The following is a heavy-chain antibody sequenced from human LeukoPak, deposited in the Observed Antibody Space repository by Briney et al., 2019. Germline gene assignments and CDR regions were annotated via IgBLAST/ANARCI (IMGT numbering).Heavy chain of an antibody. Sequence: QSGGSLRLSCEASGFTFSDHWMTWVRQAPGKGLEWVANIKQGGSQKYYVDSVKGRFTISRDDVKSTLFLQMNNLRAEDSALYYCARGPNFGDYVDFLDSWGQGTLVTVSS. J-gene: IGHJ4*02. V-gene: IGHV3-7*01. CDR3: ARGPNFGDYVDFLDS. CDR1: GFTFSDHW. D-gene: IGHD4-17*01. CDR2: IKQGGSQK.